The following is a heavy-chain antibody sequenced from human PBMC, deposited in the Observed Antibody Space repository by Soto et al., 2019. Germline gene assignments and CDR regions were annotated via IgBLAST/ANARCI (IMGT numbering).Heavy chain of an antibody. J-gene: IGHJ4*02. V-gene: IGHV3-33*01. CDR1: GFTFSSYG. D-gene: IGHD3-10*01. CDR3: ATNYGSGSHDY. CDR2: IWYDGSNK. Sequence: QVQLVESGGGVVQPGRSLRLSCAASGFTFSSYGMHWVRQAPGKGLEWVAVIWYDGSNKYYADSVKGRFTISRDNSKNTLYLQMTSLRAEDTAVYYCATNYGSGSHDYWGQGTLVTVSS.